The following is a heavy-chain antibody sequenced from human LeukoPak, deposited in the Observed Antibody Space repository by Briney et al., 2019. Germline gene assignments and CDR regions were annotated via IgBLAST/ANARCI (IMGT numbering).Heavy chain of an antibody. D-gene: IGHD5-18*01. CDR3: ARTARHLDY. CDR2: ISGSGTDI. CDR1: GFTFSDPY. J-gene: IGHJ4*02. V-gene: IGHV3-11*04. Sequence: GGSLRLSCAASGFTFSDPYMSWIRQAPGKGLECLSYISGSGTDINYADSVRGRFTISRDNAKNLLYLQMNDLRVEDTAVYYCARTARHLDYWGQGTLVTVSS.